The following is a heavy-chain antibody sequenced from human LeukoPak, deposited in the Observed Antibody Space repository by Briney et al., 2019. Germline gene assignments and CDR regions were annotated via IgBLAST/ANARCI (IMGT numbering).Heavy chain of an antibody. CDR2: ISRSGRT. D-gene: IGHD3-10*01. V-gene: IGHV4-4*02. Sequence: PSETLSLTCAVSGGSISSSNWWSWVRQPPGKGLEWIGEISRSGRTNYNPSFNSRVTISVDKSKNHFSLNLSSVTAADTAVYYCARWVPGVHDCWGQGTLVTVSS. CDR1: GGSISSSNW. CDR3: ARWVPGVHDC. J-gene: IGHJ4*02.